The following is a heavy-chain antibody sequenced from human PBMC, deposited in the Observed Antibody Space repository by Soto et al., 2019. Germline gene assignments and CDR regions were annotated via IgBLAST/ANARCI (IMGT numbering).Heavy chain of an antibody. CDR3: ARDQLPQDCYDSSGYPFDY. J-gene: IGHJ4*02. CDR1: GYTFTSYG. Sequence: ASVKVSCKASGYTFTSYGISWVRQAPGQGLEWMGWISAYNGNTNYAQKLQGRVTMTTDTSTSTAYMELRSLRSDDTAVYYCARDQLPQDCYDSSGYPFDYWGQGTLVTVSS. CDR2: ISAYNGNT. V-gene: IGHV1-18*01. D-gene: IGHD3-22*01.